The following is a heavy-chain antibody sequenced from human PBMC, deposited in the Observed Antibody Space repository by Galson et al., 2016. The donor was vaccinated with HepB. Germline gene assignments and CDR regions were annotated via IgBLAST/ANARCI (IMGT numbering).Heavy chain of an antibody. CDR2: IKQDGTEK. D-gene: IGHD6-19*01. J-gene: IGHJ4*02. CDR3: ARDRGYSGWSYFDY. V-gene: IGHV3-7*03. CDR1: AFTFRSFW. Sequence: SLRLSCAASAFTFRSFWMSWVRQAPGKGLEWGANIKQDGTEKYYMDSVKGRFTISRDNAKNSLYLQMNSLRADDTAVYYCARDRGYSGWSYFDYWGQGTLVTVSS.